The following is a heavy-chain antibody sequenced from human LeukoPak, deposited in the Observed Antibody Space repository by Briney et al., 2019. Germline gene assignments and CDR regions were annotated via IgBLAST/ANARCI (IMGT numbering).Heavy chain of an antibody. CDR3: AKGTGYCDSSGYDPFDI. CDR1: GFTFSSYV. J-gene: IGHJ3*02. D-gene: IGHD3-22*01. Sequence: GGSLRLSCAASGFTFSSYVMSWVRQAPGKGLEWVSAISGGGGIPYYADSVKCRFTISRDNSKNTLYLQINSLRAEDTAVYYCAKGTGYCDSSGYDPFDIWGQGTMVTVSS. V-gene: IGHV3-23*01. CDR2: ISGGGGIP.